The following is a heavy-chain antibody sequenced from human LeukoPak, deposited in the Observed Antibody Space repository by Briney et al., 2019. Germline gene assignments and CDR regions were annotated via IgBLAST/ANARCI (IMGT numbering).Heavy chain of an antibody. CDR2: IIPIFGTA. V-gene: IGHV1-69*05. CDR1: GGTFSSYA. Sequence: GASAKVSCKASGGTFSSYAISWVRQAPGQGLEWMGGIIPIFGTANYAQKFQGRVTITTDESTSTAYMELSSLRSEDTAVYYCARGVPTRYYYYYYMDVWGKGTTVTVS. D-gene: IGHD1-1*01. CDR3: ARGVPTRYYYYYYMDV. J-gene: IGHJ6*03.